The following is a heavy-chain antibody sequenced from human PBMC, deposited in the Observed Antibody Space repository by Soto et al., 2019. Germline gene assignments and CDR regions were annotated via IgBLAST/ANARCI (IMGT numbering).Heavy chain of an antibody. V-gene: IGHV4-59*01. J-gene: IGHJ4*02. CDR2: IYYTGST. CDR1: GGSIRSYY. D-gene: IGHD5-18*01. CDR3: VRDSYSFDD. Sequence: SETLSLTCTVSGGSIRSYYWSWIRQPPGKGLEWIGYIYYTGSTDYNPSLKSRVTMSVDTSKNQFSLKLRSVTAADTAVYYCVRDSYSFDDWGQGILVTVS.